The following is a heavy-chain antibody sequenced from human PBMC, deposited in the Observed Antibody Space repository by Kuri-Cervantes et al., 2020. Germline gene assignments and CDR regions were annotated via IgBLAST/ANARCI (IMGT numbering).Heavy chain of an antibody. CDR3: ARGQWRALADFDY. Sequence: ASVKVSCKASGYTFTSYGISWVRQAPGQGLEWMGWMNPNSGNTGYAQKFQGRVTMTRNTSISTAYMELSGLRSEVTAVYYCARGQWRALADFDYWGQGTLVTVSS. D-gene: IGHD6-19*01. CDR1: GYTFTSYG. V-gene: IGHV1-8*02. J-gene: IGHJ4*02. CDR2: MNPNSGNT.